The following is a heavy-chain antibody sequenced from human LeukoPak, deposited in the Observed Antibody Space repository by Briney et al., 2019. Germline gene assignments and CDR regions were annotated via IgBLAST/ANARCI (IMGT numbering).Heavy chain of an antibody. CDR3: ARLWATVIDWGAIDI. D-gene: IGHD4-17*01. V-gene: IGHV3-7*01. J-gene: IGHJ3*02. CDR1: GFTFSDYW. CDR2: IKEDGSER. Sequence: GGSLRLSCAAAGFTFSDYWMSWVRQAPGKGLEWVANIKEDGSERYYVDSVKGRFTISRDNAKNSLYLQMNSLRAEDTAVYYCARLWATVIDWGAIDIWGQGTMITVSS.